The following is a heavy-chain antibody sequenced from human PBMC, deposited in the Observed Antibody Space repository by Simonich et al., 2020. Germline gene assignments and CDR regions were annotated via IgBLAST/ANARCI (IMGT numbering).Heavy chain of an antibody. V-gene: IGHV1-18*01. CDR1: GSTFTSYG. D-gene: IGHD2-15*01. CDR3: ARASRGTWWYYYFDY. Sequence: QVQLVQSGAEVKKPGASVKVSCKASGSTFTSYGISWVRQAPGQGLEWMGLINAYNGNTNYAQKLQGRVTMTTGTSTSTAYMELRSLRSDDTAVYYCARASRGTWWYYYFDYWGQGTLVTVSS. J-gene: IGHJ4*02. CDR2: INAYNGNT.